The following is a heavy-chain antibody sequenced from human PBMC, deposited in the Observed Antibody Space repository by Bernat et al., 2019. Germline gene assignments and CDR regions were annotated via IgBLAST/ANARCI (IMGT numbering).Heavy chain of an antibody. D-gene: IGHD3-10*01. V-gene: IGHV1-18*01. J-gene: IGHJ5*02. CDR2: ISAYNGNT. Sequence: QVQLVQSGAEVKKPGASVKVSCKASGYTFTSYGISWVRQAPGQGLEWMGWISAYNGNTNYAQKLQGRVTMPTDTSTSTAYMELRSLRSDATAVYYCARDGTITMVQGVIFDDKTYNWFDPWGQGTLVTVSS. CDR1: GYTFTSYG. CDR3: ARDGTITMVQGVIFDDKTYNWFDP.